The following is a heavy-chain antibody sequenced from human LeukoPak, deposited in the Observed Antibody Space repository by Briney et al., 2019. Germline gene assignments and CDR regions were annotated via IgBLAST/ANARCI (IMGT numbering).Heavy chain of an antibody. D-gene: IGHD5-12*01. Sequence: SETLSLTCSVSGGSITRDYWSWIRQPPGKGLEWIGYIYYSGSTYYNPSLKSRVTISVDTSKNQFSLKLSSVTAADTAVYYCARDATGGYSGYGFNWFDPWGQGTLVTVSS. J-gene: IGHJ5*02. CDR3: ARDATGGYSGYGFNWFDP. CDR1: GGSITRDY. V-gene: IGHV4-59*06. CDR2: IYYSGST.